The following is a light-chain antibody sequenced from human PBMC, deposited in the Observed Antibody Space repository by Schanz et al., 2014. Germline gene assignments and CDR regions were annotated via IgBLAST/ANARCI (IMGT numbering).Light chain of an antibody. CDR2: GDK. CDR3: QSYDKSLSAAV. J-gene: IGLJ2*01. Sequence: QSVLTQPPSVSGAPGQRVTISCTGSSSNIGAGYDVHWYQQHPGKAPTLLVHGDKNWPSGVPARFSGSKSDTSASLAITGLQPEDEADYYCQSYDKSLSAAVFGGGTKLTVL. CDR1: SSNIGAGYD. V-gene: IGLV1-40*01.